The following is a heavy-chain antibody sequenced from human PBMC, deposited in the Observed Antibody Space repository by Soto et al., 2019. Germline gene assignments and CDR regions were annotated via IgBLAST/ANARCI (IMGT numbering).Heavy chain of an antibody. CDR2: ISAYNGNT. Sequence: ASVKVSCKASGYTFTSYGISWVRQAPGQGLEWIGWISAYNGNTNYAQKLQGRVTMTTDTSTSTAYMELRSLRSDDTAVYYCARESPSGSYFQSYYYYGMDVWGQGTTVTVSS. D-gene: IGHD1-26*01. J-gene: IGHJ6*02. CDR1: GYTFTSYG. CDR3: ARESPSGSYFQSYYYYGMDV. V-gene: IGHV1-18*01.